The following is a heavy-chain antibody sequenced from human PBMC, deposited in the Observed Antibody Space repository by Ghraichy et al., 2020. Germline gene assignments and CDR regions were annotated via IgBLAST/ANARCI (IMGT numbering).Heavy chain of an antibody. CDR2: ISSDERTT. CDR3: VRSNGYLDY. Sequence: GGSLRLSCAASGFTFGSSWMHWVRQAPGKGLVWVSHISSDERTTNYADSVKGRFTISRDNAKNTLYLQMNSLRAEVTALYYCVRSNGYLDYWGQGTLVTVSS. CDR1: GFTFGSSW. V-gene: IGHV3-74*01. J-gene: IGHJ4*02. D-gene: IGHD3-22*01.